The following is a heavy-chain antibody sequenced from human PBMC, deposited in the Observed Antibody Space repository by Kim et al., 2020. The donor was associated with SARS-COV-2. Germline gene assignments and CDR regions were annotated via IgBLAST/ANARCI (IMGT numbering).Heavy chain of an antibody. Sequence: GGSLRLSCAASGFTFSIYTMNWVHQAPGKGLEWVSSISSSSSYIYYADSVKGRFTISRDNAKNSLYLQMDSLRAEDTAVYFCARGNGSWFDPWGQGTLVT. CDR1: GFTFSIYT. J-gene: IGHJ5*02. D-gene: IGHD1-26*01. V-gene: IGHV3-21*01. CDR3: ARGNGSWFDP. CDR2: ISSSSSYI.